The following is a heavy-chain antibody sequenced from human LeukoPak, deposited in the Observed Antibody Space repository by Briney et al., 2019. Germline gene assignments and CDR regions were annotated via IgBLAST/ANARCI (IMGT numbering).Heavy chain of an antibody. CDR1: GFTFSSYG. CDR3: ASGYSYGY. D-gene: IGHD5-18*01. Sequence: PGGSLRLSCAASGFTFSSYGMHWIRQPPGKGLEWIGEINHSGSTNYNPSLKSRVTISVDTSKNQFSLKLSSVTAADTAVYYCASGYSYGYWGQGTLVTVSS. CDR2: INHSGST. J-gene: IGHJ4*02. V-gene: IGHV4-34*01.